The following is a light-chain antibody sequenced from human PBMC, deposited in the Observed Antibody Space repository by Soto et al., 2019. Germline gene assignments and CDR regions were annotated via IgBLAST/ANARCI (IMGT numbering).Light chain of an antibody. V-gene: IGKV3-20*01. Sequence: VVALSPAKVSLSPEEGTTLSCGAIQSVTIGYLAWFQQKPGQAPRLLIYGARTRATGVPDRFSASGSGTDFSLTISILEPEDFAVYFCQQYAILPVTLAHVTKVETK. J-gene: IGKJ1*01. CDR2: GAR. CDR1: QSVTIGY. CDR3: QQYAILPVT.